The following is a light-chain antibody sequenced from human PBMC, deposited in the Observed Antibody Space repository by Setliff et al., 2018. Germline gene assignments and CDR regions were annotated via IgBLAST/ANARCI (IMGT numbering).Light chain of an antibody. CDR2: DVS. CDR1: SSDVGGYNY. CDR3: CSYAGSYTSLYV. Sequence: LTQPRSVSGSPGQSVTISCTGTSSDVGGYNYVSWYQQHPGKAPKLMIYDVSKRPSGVPDRFSGSKSGNTASLTISGLQAEDEADYYCCSYAGSYTSLYVFGTGTK. J-gene: IGLJ1*01. V-gene: IGLV2-11*01.